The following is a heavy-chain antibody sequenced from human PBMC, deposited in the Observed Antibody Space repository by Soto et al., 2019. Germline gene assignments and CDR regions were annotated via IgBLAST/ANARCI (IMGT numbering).Heavy chain of an antibody. CDR1: GGSISPNY. D-gene: IGHD2-15*01. CDR2: IYHSGSN. J-gene: IGHJ4*02. V-gene: IGHV4-59*08. Sequence: QVQLQESGPGLVKPSETLSLTCSVSGGSISPNYWSWIRQPPGKGLEWIGYIYHSGSNNYNPSLPSPVPIPIDTSKNRFSLRLDSVTAADTAVYYCARYLGGSGGKDYWGQGTLVTVSS. CDR3: ARYLGGSGGKDY.